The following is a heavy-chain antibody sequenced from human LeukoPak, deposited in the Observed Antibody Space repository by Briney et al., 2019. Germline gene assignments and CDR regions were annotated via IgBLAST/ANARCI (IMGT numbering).Heavy chain of an antibody. J-gene: IGHJ4*02. CDR2: IYYSGST. Sequence: SETLSLTCTVSGGSISSYYWSWIRQPPGKGLEWIGYIYYSGSTNYNPSLKSRVTISVDTSKNQISLKLRSVTAADTAVYYCARGSGSGSHDGGYFDYWGQGTLVTVSS. CDR1: GGSISSYY. V-gene: IGHV4-59*01. CDR3: ARGSGSGSHDGGYFDY. D-gene: IGHD3-10*01.